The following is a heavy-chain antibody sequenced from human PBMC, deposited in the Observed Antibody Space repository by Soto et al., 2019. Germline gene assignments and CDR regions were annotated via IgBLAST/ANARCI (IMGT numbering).Heavy chain of an antibody. Sequence: QLQLQESGPGLVKPSETLSLTCTVSGGSISSSRYYWGWIRQPPGKGLEWIGNIYYSGSTYYNPSLKSRGTISVDTSKNQFSLKLSSVTAADTAVYYCTNSNWFDPWGQGTLVTVSS. J-gene: IGHJ5*02. CDR2: IYYSGST. V-gene: IGHV4-39*01. D-gene: IGHD3-10*01. CDR3: TNSNWFDP. CDR1: GGSISSSRYY.